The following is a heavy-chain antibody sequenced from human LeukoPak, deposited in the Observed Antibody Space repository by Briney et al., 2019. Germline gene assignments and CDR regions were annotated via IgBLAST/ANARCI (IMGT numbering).Heavy chain of an antibody. V-gene: IGHV1-2*02. CDR2: INPNSGGT. J-gene: IGHJ6*02. CDR3: ARGYGLGPYGMDV. Sequence: ASVKVSCKASGYTFTGYYMLWVRQAPGQGLEWMGWINPNSGGTNYAQKFQGRVTMTRDTSISTAYMELSRLRSDDTAVYYCARGYGLGPYGMDVWGQGTTVTVSS. CDR1: GYTFTGYY. D-gene: IGHD3-16*01.